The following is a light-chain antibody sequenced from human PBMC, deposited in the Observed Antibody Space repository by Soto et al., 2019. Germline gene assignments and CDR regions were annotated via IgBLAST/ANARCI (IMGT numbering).Light chain of an antibody. J-gene: IGKJ4*01. CDR2: DAS. CDR3: QQRSNWTLT. Sequence: EIVLTQSPATLSLSPGESATLSCRASQSVSSYLAWYQQKLGQAPRLLIYDASNRATGIPARFSGSGSGTDFPLTITSVEPEDCAVYYCQQRSNWTLTFGGGTKVEIK. CDR1: QSVSSY. V-gene: IGKV3-11*01.